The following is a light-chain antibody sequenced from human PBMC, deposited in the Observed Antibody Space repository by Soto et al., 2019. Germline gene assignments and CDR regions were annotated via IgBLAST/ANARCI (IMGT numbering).Light chain of an antibody. J-gene: IGKJ1*01. Sequence: EIVLTQSPGTLSLSPGERATLSCRASQRVSSSYLAWYQQKPGQAPRLRIYGASSRATGIPDRFSGSGSETDFTFTISRLEPEDVAVYYCEQYGSSSWTFGQGTKVEIK. V-gene: IGKV3-20*01. CDR1: QRVSSSY. CDR2: GAS. CDR3: EQYGSSSWT.